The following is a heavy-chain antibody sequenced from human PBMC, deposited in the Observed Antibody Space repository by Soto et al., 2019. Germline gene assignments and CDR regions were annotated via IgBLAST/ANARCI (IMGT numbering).Heavy chain of an antibody. CDR3: AREKGATGTFDY. D-gene: IGHD1-1*01. J-gene: IGHJ4*02. CDR1: GYTFTSYA. V-gene: IGHV1-3*01. Sequence: ASVKVSCKASGYTFTSYAIHWVRQAPGQRPEWMGWINAGAGGTRYSQNFQGRVTITRDTSASTAYMELSSLTAEDTAVYCCAREKGATGTFDYRGQGALVTVSS. CDR2: INAGAGGT.